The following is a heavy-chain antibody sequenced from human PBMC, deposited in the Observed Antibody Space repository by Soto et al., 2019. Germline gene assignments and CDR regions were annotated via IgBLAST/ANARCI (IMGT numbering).Heavy chain of an antibody. CDR1: GFTLINYS. V-gene: IGHV3-21*02. J-gene: IGHJ4*02. D-gene: IGHD3-22*01. CDR3: ARGGQDYDTSGYYRFDY. Sequence: EVQLMESGGGLVKPGGSLRLSCAASGFTLINYSMNWVRQAPGKGLEWVSSISSSSGYIYYADSVKGRFTISRYNAKNSLYLQMNSLRAEDTAVYYCARGGQDYDTSGYYRFDYWGQGTLVTVSS. CDR2: ISSSSGYI.